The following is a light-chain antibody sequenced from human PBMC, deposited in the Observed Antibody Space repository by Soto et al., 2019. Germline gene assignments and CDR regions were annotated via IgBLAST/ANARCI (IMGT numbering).Light chain of an antibody. V-gene: IGKV1-5*03. CDR3: QQYNSSPWT. J-gene: IGKJ1*01. CDR1: QSISSW. Sequence: DIQMTQSPSTLSASVGDRVTITCRASQSISSWLAWYQQKPGKAPKLLIYKASSLESGVPSRFSGSGSGTEFTFTISSLQSDDFATYYCQQYNSSPWTFGQGTKVEIK. CDR2: KAS.